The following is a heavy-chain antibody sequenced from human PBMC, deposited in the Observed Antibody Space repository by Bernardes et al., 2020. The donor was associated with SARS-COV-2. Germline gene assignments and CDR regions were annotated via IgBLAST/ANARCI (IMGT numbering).Heavy chain of an antibody. CDR3: AREGYSGYAPVSGVYDY. Sequence: GGSLRLSCVASGFTFSSYCMSWVRQAPGKGLEWVANIKQDGSEKYYVDSVKGRFTISRDNAKNSLYLQMNSLRAEDTAVYYCAREGYSGYAPVSGVYDYWGQGTLVTVSS. D-gene: IGHD5-12*01. CDR2: IKQDGSEK. CDR1: GFTFSSYC. J-gene: IGHJ4*02. V-gene: IGHV3-7*01.